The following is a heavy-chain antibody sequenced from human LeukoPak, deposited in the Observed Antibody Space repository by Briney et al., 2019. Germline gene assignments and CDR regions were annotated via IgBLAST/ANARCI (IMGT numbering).Heavy chain of an antibody. CDR1: GGSISSYY. CDR2: IYTSGST. J-gene: IGHJ4*02. CDR3: ARWVEYSSGWPLYFDY. D-gene: IGHD6-19*01. Sequence: KASETLSLTCTVSGGSISSYYWSWIRQPAGKGLEWIGRIYTSGSTNYNPSLKSRVTMSVDTSKNQFSLKLSSVTAADTAVCYCARWVEYSSGWPLYFDYWGQGTLVTVSS. V-gene: IGHV4-4*07.